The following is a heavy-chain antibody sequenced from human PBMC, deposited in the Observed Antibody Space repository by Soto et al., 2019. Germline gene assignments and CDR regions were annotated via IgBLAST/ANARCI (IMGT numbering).Heavy chain of an antibody. J-gene: IGHJ3*02. CDR3: AREKTKIQGAFDI. V-gene: IGHV3-33*01. CDR1: GFTFSSYG. Sequence: GGSLRLSCAASGFTFSSYGMHWVRQAPGKGLEWVAVIWYDGSNKYYADSVKGRFTISRDNSKNTLYLQMNSLRAEDTAVYYCAREKTKIQGAFDIWGQGTMVTVSS. CDR2: IWYDGSNK.